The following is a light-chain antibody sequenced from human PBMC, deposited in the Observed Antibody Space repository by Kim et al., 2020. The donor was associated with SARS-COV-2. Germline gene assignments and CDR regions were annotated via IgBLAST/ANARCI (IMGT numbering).Light chain of an antibody. V-gene: IGKV1-12*01. Sequence: IQLTQSPSSVSASVGDRVTITCRASQDINTWLGWYQQKPGKAPKLLIYGASNLQSGVPTRFSGSGSGTDFTLTISRLQPDDFATYYCQQANSKPPWTFGQGTKVDIK. J-gene: IGKJ1*01. CDR2: GAS. CDR1: QDINTW. CDR3: QQANSKPPWT.